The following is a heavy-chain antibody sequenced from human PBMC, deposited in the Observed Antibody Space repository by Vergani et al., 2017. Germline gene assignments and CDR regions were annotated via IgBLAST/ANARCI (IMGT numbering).Heavy chain of an antibody. D-gene: IGHD2-2*01. J-gene: IGHJ6*03. Sequence: QVQLQESGPGLVKPSETLSLTCTVSNDSVSNTFYYWGWIRQTPGKGLEWIGSIYYSGSTYYNPSLESRVTMSVDTSKSQFSLKLSSVTAADTTVYYCARGRKYCSSTSCYLYYYYYYMDVWGKXP. CDR1: NDSVSNTFYY. CDR3: ARGRKYCSSTSCYLYYYYYYMDV. CDR2: IYYSGST. V-gene: IGHV4-39*01.